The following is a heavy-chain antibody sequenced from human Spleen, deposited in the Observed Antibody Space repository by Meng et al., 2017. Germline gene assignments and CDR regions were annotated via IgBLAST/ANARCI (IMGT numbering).Heavy chain of an antibody. CDR3: ARPSRYNWFDP. CDR1: GGSFSGYY. D-gene: IGHD6-6*01. J-gene: IGHJ5*02. CDR2: INHSGST. Sequence: QVQLQQWGAGLLKPSETLSLTCAVYGGSFSGYYWSWIRQPPGKGLEWIGEINHSGSTNYNPSLKSRVTISVDTSKNQFSLKLSFVTAADTAVYYCARPSRYNWFDPWGQGTLVTVSS. V-gene: IGHV4-34*01.